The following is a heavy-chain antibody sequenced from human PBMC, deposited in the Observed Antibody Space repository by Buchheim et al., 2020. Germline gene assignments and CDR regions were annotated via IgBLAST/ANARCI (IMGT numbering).Heavy chain of an antibody. V-gene: IGHV4-61*01. D-gene: IGHD1-1*01. CDR3: ARERHTNFDY. CDR1: GGSVTSGNFY. Sequence: QVQLQESGPGLVKPSETLSVTCTVSGGSVTSGNFYWSWIRQPPGKGLEWIGYIYSSGSTNYHPSLKSRVSISVDTSKNQFSLKLSSVTAADTAVYYCARERHTNFDYWGQGTL. CDR2: IYSSGST. J-gene: IGHJ4*02.